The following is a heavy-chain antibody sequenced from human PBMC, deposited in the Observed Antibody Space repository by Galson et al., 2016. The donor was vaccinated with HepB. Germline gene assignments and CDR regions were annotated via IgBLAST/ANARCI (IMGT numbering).Heavy chain of an antibody. CDR1: GGTFNTYA. D-gene: IGHD6-13*01. J-gene: IGHJ6*03. Sequence: SVKVSCKASGGTFNTYAFSWVRQAPGQGLEWMGGIIPNFRSAKYAQKFQGRVTITADKYTRTAYMEWSSLRSEDTAIYFCARGTWPQQLYYWNYYMDVWGKGTTVIVSS. CDR3: ARGTWPQQLYYWNYYMDV. CDR2: IIPNFRSA. V-gene: IGHV1-69*06.